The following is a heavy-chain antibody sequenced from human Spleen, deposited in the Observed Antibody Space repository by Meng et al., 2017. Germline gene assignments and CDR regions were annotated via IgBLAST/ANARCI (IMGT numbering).Heavy chain of an antibody. D-gene: IGHD4-11*01. V-gene: IGHV4-34*01. Sequence: QVQLPQWGAGLLKPSETLSRTCVASGGSFSDYYWGWIRQPPGKGLEWIGEINHSGSTNYNPSLESRATISVDTSQNNLSLKLSSVTAADSAVYYCARGPTTMAHDFDYWGQGTLVTVSS. CDR2: INHSGST. J-gene: IGHJ4*02. CDR3: ARGPTTMAHDFDY. CDR1: GGSFSDYY.